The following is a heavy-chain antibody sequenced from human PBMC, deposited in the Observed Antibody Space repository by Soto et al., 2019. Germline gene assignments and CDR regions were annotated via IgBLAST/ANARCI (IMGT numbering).Heavy chain of an antibody. D-gene: IGHD2-2*01. Sequence: GGSLRLSCAASGFTFSSYWMSWVRQAPGKGLEWVANIKQDGSEKYYVDSVKGRFTISRDNAKNSLYLQMNSLRAEDTAVYYCARERGVPAALYYYMDVWGKGTTVTVSS. CDR1: GFTFSSYW. V-gene: IGHV3-7*01. CDR3: ARERGVPAALYYYMDV. CDR2: IKQDGSEK. J-gene: IGHJ6*03.